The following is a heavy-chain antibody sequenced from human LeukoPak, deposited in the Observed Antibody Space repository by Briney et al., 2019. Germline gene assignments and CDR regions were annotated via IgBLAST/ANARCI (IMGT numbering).Heavy chain of an antibody. V-gene: IGHV4-31*03. J-gene: IGHJ5*02. CDR3: ARGFGDWGLSWFDP. CDR2: IYYSGST. CDR1: GGSISSGGYY. D-gene: IGHD3-10*01. Sequence: SQTLSLTCTVSGGSISSGGYYWSWIRQHPGKGLEWIGYIYYSGSTYYNPSLKSRVTISVDTSKNQFSLKLTSVTAADTAVYYCARGFGDWGLSWFDPWGQGTLVTVSS.